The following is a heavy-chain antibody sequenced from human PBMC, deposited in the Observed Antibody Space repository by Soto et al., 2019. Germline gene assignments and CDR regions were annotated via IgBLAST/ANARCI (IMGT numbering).Heavy chain of an antibody. CDR3: ARALYYYDNSGLAY. J-gene: IGHJ4*02. D-gene: IGHD3-22*01. V-gene: IGHV1-18*01. Sequence: QVRLEQSGPEVKKTGASVKVSCKASGYTFTSYGISWVRQAPGQGLEWMGWINIYIGDANYAQRFQDRVTMTRDTSTNTVYMEMRSLRSDDTAVYYCARALYYYDNSGLAYWGQGTLVTVSS. CDR2: INIYIGDA. CDR1: GYTFTSYG.